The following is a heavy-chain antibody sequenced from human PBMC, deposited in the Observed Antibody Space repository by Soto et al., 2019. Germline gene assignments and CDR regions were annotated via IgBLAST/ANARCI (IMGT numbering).Heavy chain of an antibody. J-gene: IGHJ3*02. CDR1: GFTFSSYS. D-gene: IGHD2-15*01. CDR2: ISSSSSTI. Sequence: GGSLRLSCAASGFTFSSYSMNWVRQAPGKGLEWVSYISSSSSTIYYADSVKGRFTISRDNAKNSLYLQMNSLRAEDTAVYYCARVGYCSGGSCSDDAFDIWGQGTMVTVSS. V-gene: IGHV3-48*01. CDR3: ARVGYCSGGSCSDDAFDI.